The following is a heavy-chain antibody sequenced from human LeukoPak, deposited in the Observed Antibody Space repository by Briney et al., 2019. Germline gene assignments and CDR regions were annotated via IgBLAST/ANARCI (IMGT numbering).Heavy chain of an antibody. CDR3: ASSHGSGSYYNY. Sequence: GGSLRLSCAASGFTFSSYAMSWVRQAPGKGLEWVSSISSSSSYIYYADSVKGRFTISRDNAKNSLYLQMNSLRAEDTAVYYCASSHGSGSYYNYWGQGTLVTVSS. V-gene: IGHV3-21*01. CDR2: ISSSSSYI. CDR1: GFTFSSYA. D-gene: IGHD3-10*01. J-gene: IGHJ4*02.